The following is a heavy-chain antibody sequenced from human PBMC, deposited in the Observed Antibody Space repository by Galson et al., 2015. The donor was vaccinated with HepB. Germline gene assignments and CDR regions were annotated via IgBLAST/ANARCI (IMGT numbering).Heavy chain of an antibody. V-gene: IGHV3-48*01. J-gene: IGHJ4*02. Sequence: SLRLSCAASGFTFSSYSMNWVRQAPGKGLEWVSYISSSSSTIYYADSVKGRFTISRDNAKNSLYLQMNSLRAEDTAVYYCARVRIAAAGTSRRYFDYWGQGTLVTVSS. D-gene: IGHD6-13*01. CDR1: GFTFSSYS. CDR3: ARVRIAAAGTSRRYFDY. CDR2: ISSSSSTI.